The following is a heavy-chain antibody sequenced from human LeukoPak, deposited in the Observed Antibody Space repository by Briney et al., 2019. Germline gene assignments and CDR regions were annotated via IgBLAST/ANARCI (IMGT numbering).Heavy chain of an antibody. V-gene: IGHV1-18*01. D-gene: IGHD2-15*01. CDR3: ARDVYCSGGSCSQTGYNWFDP. CDR1: GYTFTSYG. J-gene: IGHJ5*02. CDR2: ISAYNGNT. Sequence: ASVKVSCKASGYTFTSYGISWVRQAPGQGLEWMGWISAYNGNTNYAQKLQGRVTMTTDTSTSTAYMELRSLRSDDTAVYYRARDVYCSGGSCSQTGYNWFDPWGQGTLVTVSS.